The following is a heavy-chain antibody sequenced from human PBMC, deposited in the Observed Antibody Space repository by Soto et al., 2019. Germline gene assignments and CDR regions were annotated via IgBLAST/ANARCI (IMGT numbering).Heavy chain of an antibody. Sequence: SETLSLTCTVSGGSITNYLWSWIRQSPGKGLEWIGYIYYSGTTNYNPSLMSRVTISVDTSKNHFSLKLASVTAADTAVYYCARVYGSGSITNWLDPWGRGTLVTVSS. CDR3: ARVYGSGSITNWLDP. CDR1: GGSITNYL. CDR2: IYYSGTT. J-gene: IGHJ5*02. D-gene: IGHD3-10*01. V-gene: IGHV4-59*01.